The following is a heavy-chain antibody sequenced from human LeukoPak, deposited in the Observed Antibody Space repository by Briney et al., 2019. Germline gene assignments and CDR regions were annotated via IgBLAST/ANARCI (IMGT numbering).Heavy chain of an antibody. CDR2: IYYSGST. J-gene: IGHJ4*02. CDR3: ARVGIAVAGTAYFDY. V-gene: IGHV4-39*07. D-gene: IGHD6-19*01. Sequence: SETLSLTCTVSGGSFSSSSYYWGWIRQPPGKGLQWIGSIYYSGSTNYNPSLKSRVTISVDTSKNQFSLKLSSVTAADTAVYYCARVGIAVAGTAYFDYWGQGTLVTVSS. CDR1: GGSFSSSSYY.